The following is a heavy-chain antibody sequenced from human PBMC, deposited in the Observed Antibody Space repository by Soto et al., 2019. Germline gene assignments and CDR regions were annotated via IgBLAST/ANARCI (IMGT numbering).Heavy chain of an antibody. CDR3: TTESLRYFDEEWY. CDR2: ISGYGDST. V-gene: IGHV3-23*01. CDR1: GCTFSSYV. Sequence: PGGSLRLSCAASGCTFSSYVMSWVRQAPGKGLEWVSSISGYGDSTYYADSVKGRFTISRDNSKNTLYLQMNSLKTEDTAVYYCTTESLRYFDEEWYWGQGTLVTVSS. J-gene: IGHJ4*02. D-gene: IGHD3-9*01.